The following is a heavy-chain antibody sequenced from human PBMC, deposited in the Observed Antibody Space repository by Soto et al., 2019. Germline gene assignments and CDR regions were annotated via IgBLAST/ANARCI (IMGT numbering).Heavy chain of an antibody. J-gene: IGHJ4*02. Sequence: EVQLVESGGGLVQPGGSLRLSCAASGFTFSTYAMHWVRQAPGKELEYVSAITRNGGRTYYANSVKDRFTISRDNSKNTRYLQMSRLSAEDMAVYYCTRQLLGPLYCLHYWGQGTLVTVSS. CDR3: TRQLLGPLYCLHY. CDR2: ITRNGGRT. V-gene: IGHV3-64*01. D-gene: IGHD2-15*01. CDR1: GFTFSTYA.